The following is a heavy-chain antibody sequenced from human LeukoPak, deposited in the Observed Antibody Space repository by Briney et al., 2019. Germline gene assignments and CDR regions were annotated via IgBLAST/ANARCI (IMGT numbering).Heavy chain of an antibody. Sequence: SETLSLTCAVSGGSFNTYFWSWIRQSPGKGLEWIGEISHSGFTNYNLSLKTRVSMSIDTSKNQFYLNLTSVTAADTAVYYCARGIFAGVRGVLGYWGQGSLVTVSS. CDR2: ISHSGFT. D-gene: IGHD3-10*01. CDR1: GGSFNTYF. CDR3: ARGIFAGVRGVLGY. V-gene: IGHV4-34*01. J-gene: IGHJ4*02.